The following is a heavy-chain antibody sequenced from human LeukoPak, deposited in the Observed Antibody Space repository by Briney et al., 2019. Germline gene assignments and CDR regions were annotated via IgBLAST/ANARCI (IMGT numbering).Heavy chain of an antibody. V-gene: IGHV3-21*01. CDR2: ISSSSSYI. J-gene: IGHJ6*02. Sequence: GGSLRLSRAASGFTFSSYSMNWVRQAPGKGLEWVSSISSSSSYIYYADSVKGRFTISRDNAKNSLYLQMNSLRAEDTAVYYCARDSMSYGMDVWGQGTTVTVSS. CDR3: ARDSMSYGMDV. CDR1: GFTFSSYS.